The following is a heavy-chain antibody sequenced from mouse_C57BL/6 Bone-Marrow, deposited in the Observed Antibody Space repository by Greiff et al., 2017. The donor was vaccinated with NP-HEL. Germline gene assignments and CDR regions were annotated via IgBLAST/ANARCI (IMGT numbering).Heavy chain of an antibody. J-gene: IGHJ2*01. Sequence: QVQLQQPGAELVRPGSSVKLSCKASGYTFTSYWMHWVKQRPIQGLEWIGNIDPSDSETHYNQKFKDKATLTVDKSSSTAYMQLSSLTSEDSAVYYCARSITAVVGDYWGQGTTLTVSS. D-gene: IGHD1-1*01. CDR1: GYTFTSYW. V-gene: IGHV1-52*01. CDR3: ARSITAVVGDY. CDR2: IDPSDSET.